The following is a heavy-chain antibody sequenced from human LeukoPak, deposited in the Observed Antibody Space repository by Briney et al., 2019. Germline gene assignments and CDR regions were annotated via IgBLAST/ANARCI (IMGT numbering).Heavy chain of an antibody. D-gene: IGHD2-21*02. V-gene: IGHV4-34*01. CDR1: GGSFSGYY. CDR3: ARGAFCGGDYYSGGNYYYYYTDV. CDR2: INHSGST. J-gene: IGHJ6*03. Sequence: SETLSLTCAVYGGSFSGYYWSWIRQPPGKGLEWIGEINHSGSTNYNPSLKSRVTISVNTSKNQFSLKLSSVTAAGTAVYYCARGAFCGGDYYSGGNYYYYYTDVWGKGTTVTVSS.